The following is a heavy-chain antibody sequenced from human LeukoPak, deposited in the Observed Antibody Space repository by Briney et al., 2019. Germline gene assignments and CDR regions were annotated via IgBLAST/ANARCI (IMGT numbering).Heavy chain of an antibody. D-gene: IGHD3-22*01. J-gene: IGHJ4*02. CDR1: GGSISSSSYY. CDR3: ARDGVPTGYDSSGPDY. Sequence: SETLSLTCTVSGGSISSSSYYWGWIRQPPGKGLEWIGSIYYSGSTYYNPSLKSRVTISVDTSKNQFSLKLSSVTAADTAVYYCARDGVPTGYDSSGPDYWGQGTLVTVSS. V-gene: IGHV4-39*07. CDR2: IYYSGST.